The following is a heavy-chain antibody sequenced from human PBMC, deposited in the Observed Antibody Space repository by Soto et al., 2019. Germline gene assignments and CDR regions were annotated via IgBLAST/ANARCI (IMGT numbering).Heavy chain of an antibody. CDR1: GYTFSNHY. V-gene: IGHV1-46*04. D-gene: IGHD3-22*01. Sequence: QVQLVQSGAGAELKKPGASVKLSCRASGYTFSNHYLFWLRQAPGQGLEWVGMITPSGVDKVYAQKLLDRVTMTTDTSTSTVYMELRDLRTEDTAVYYCARGDPPYETSSRRPFDVWGQGTLVTVSS. CDR2: ITPSGVDK. J-gene: IGHJ3*01. CDR3: ARGDPPYETSSRRPFDV.